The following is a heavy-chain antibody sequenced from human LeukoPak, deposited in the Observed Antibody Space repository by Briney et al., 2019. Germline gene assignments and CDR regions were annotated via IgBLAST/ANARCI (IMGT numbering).Heavy chain of an antibody. V-gene: IGHV1-69*05. Sequence: SVKASCKASGGTFSSYAISWVRQAPGQGLEWMGGIIPIFGTANYAQKFQGRVTITTDESTSTAYMELSSLRSEDTAVYYCSVDIVATTKKYYYYYMDVWGKGTTVTVSS. CDR2: IIPIFGTA. D-gene: IGHD5-12*01. CDR1: GGTFSSYA. J-gene: IGHJ6*03. CDR3: SVDIVATTKKYYYYYMDV.